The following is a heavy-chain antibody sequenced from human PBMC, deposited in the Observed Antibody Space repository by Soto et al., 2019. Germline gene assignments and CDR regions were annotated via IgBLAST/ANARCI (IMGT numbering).Heavy chain of an antibody. V-gene: IGHV4-59*08. D-gene: IGHD1-26*01. Sequence: PSETLSLTCTVSGGSISSYYWSWIRQPPGKGLEGIGYIYYSGSTNYNPSLKSRVTISVDTSKNQFSLKLSSVAAADTAVYYCARQGYIVGATRWLDWFDPWSQGTLVTVSS. CDR2: IYYSGST. J-gene: IGHJ5*02. CDR3: ARQGYIVGATRWLDWFDP. CDR1: GGSISSYY.